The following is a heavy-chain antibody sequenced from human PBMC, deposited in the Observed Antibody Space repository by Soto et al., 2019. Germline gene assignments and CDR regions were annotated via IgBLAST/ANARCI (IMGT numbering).Heavy chain of an antibody. D-gene: IGHD3-10*01. CDR2: ISGSGATT. Sequence: GGSLRLSCAASGYSFSRYAMSWVLQAPGRGLEWVSVISGSGATTFYRESVKGRCTISRDNSKNTVYLQLISLRAEDTALYYCAKDHGGYYGDPLYFFDYWGQGALVTVSS. V-gene: IGHV3-23*01. J-gene: IGHJ4*02. CDR3: AKDHGGYYGDPLYFFDY. CDR1: GYSFSRYA.